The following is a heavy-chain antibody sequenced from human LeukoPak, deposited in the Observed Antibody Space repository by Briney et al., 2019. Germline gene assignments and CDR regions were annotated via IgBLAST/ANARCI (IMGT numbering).Heavy chain of an antibody. J-gene: IGHJ4*02. V-gene: IGHV4-59*01. CDR2: LYYSGST. CDR1: GGSISSYY. D-gene: IGHD4-17*01. Sequence: PSETLSLTSTVSGGSISSYYWSWIRQPPGKELEWIGYLYYSGSTNYNPSFKSRVTMSVDTSKNQFSLKLNSMTAADTAVYFCARGRYNDYGFDYWGQGTLVTVSS. CDR3: ARGRYNDYGFDY.